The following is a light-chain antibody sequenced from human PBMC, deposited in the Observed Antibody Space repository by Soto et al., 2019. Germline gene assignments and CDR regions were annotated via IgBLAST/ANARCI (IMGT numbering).Light chain of an antibody. Sequence: QTVVTQEPSFSVSPGRTVTLTCGLSSGSVSTSYYPSWYQLTPGQAPRTLIYSTNTRSSGVPNRFSGSILENKAALTITGAQADDESDYYCVLYMGTGISVFGGATKVTVL. CDR3: VLYMGTGISV. V-gene: IGLV8-61*01. CDR1: SGSVSTSYY. CDR2: STN. J-gene: IGLJ3*02.